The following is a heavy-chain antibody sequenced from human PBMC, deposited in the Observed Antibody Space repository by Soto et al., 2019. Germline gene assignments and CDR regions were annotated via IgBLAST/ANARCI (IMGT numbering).Heavy chain of an antibody. Sequence: VQLMQSGAEVKKPGSSVKVSCKASGGTFSSHSINWVRQAPGQGLEWMGGIITLFGTSNYAQNFQGRVTITADQSTSTAYMELNSLTADDTAVYYWAREGGYGDFSAALLDWGQGTLVTVSS. J-gene: IGHJ4*02. CDR1: GGTFSSHS. D-gene: IGHD2-21*02. V-gene: IGHV1-69*01. CDR3: AREGGYGDFSAALLD. CDR2: IITLFGTS.